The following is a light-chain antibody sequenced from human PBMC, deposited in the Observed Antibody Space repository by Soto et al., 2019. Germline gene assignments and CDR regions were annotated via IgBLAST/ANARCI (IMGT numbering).Light chain of an antibody. J-gene: IGLJ2*01. CDR2: EVN. V-gene: IGLV2-8*01. CDR3: SSYAGSNNFVI. Sequence: QSALTQPPSASGSPGQSVTISCTGTGSDIGAYNFVSWYQQRPGEAPKLMISEVNQRPSGVPDRFSASKSGNTASLTVSGLQTEDEADYYCSSYAGSNNFVIFGGGTKLTVL. CDR1: GSDIGAYNF.